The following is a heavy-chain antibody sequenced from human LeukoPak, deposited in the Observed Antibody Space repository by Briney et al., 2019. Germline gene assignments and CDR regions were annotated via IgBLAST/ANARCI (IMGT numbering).Heavy chain of an antibody. V-gene: IGHV3-21*01. D-gene: IGHD3-3*01. CDR1: GFTFSSYS. CDR2: ISSSSSYI. Sequence: GGSLRLSCAASGFTFSSYSMNWVRQAPGKGLEWVSSISSSSSYIYYADSVKGRFTISRDNAKNSLYLQMNSLRAEDTAVYYCARDDFWSGFGGDYWGQGTLVTVSS. CDR3: ARDDFWSGFGGDY. J-gene: IGHJ4*02.